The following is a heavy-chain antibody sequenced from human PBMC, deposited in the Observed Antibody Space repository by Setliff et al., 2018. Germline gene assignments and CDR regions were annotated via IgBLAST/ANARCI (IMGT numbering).Heavy chain of an antibody. CDR1: GFTFSSHG. J-gene: IGHJ4*02. Sequence: LRLSCAASGFTFSSHGMHWVRQAPGKGLEWVAVSRYAENYQYYADSVKGRFTISRDNSENTLYLQMNSLRPDDTAVYHCARSDGGSSGLDYWGQGTLVTVSS. D-gene: IGHD2-15*01. CDR3: ARSDGGSSGLDY. CDR2: SRYAENYQ. V-gene: IGHV3-30*19.